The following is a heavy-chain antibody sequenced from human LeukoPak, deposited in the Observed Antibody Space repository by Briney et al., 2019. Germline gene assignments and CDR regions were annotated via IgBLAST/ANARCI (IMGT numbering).Heavy chain of an antibody. CDR1: GFTFSSYS. J-gene: IGHJ4*02. Sequence: GGSLRLSCAASGFTFSSYSMKWVRQAPGKGLEWVSYISSSSSTIYYADSVKGRFTISRDNAKNSLYLQMNSLRAEDTAVYYCARDSPAAIDYWGQGTLVTVSS. V-gene: IGHV3-48*01. CDR3: ARDSPAAIDY. CDR2: ISSSSSTI. D-gene: IGHD2-2*02.